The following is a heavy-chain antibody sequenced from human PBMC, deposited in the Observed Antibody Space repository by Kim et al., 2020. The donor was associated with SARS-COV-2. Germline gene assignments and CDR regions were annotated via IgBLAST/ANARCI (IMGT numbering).Heavy chain of an antibody. CDR1: GGSFSGYY. J-gene: IGHJ4*02. Sequence: SETLSLTCAVYGGSFSGYYWSWIRQAPGQGLEWIGEIDHSGETYHNPSLKSRVIISVDTSKNQFSLRLTVTAADTAVYYCARRPAAFDWLGQGTPVIVS. D-gene: IGHD6-25*01. CDR3: ARRPAAFDW. CDR2: IDHSGET. V-gene: IGHV4-34*01.